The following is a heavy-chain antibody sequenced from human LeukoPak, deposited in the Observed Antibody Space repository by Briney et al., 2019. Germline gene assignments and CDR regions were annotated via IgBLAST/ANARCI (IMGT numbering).Heavy chain of an antibody. D-gene: IGHD2-21*02. CDR2: ISYDGSNK. CDR3: AKYYCGGDCYYDAFDI. Sequence: GRSLRLSCAASGFTFSSYGMHWVRQAPGKGLEWVAVISYDGSNKYYADSVKGRFTISRDNSKNTLYLQMNNLRAKDTAVYYCAKYYCGGDCYYDAFDIWGQGTMVTVSS. V-gene: IGHV3-30*18. CDR1: GFTFSSYG. J-gene: IGHJ3*02.